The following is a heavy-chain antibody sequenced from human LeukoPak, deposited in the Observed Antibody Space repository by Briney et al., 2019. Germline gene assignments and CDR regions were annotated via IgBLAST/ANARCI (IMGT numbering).Heavy chain of an antibody. J-gene: IGHJ5*02. D-gene: IGHD3-3*01. CDR1: GYSISSGYY. Sequence: SETLSLTCTVSGYSISSGYYWGWIRQPPGKGLEWIGSIYHSGSTYYNPSLKSRVTISVDTSKNQFSLKLSSVTAADTAVYYCARDSGNYDFWSGYFSSTKIDNWFDPWGQGTLVTVSS. CDR2: IYHSGST. CDR3: ARDSGNYDFWSGYFSSTKIDNWFDP. V-gene: IGHV4-38-2*02.